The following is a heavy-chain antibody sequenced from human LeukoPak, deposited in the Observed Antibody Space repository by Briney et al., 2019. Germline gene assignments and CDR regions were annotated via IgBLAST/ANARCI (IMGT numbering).Heavy chain of an antibody. CDR1: GGSISSYY. D-gene: IGHD6-6*01. CDR2: INHSGST. V-gene: IGHV4-34*01. J-gene: IGHJ6*02. Sequence: SETLSLTCTGSGGSISSYYWSWIRQPPGKGLEWIGEINHSGSTNYNPSLKSRVTISVDTSKNQFSLKLSSVTAADTAVYYCARQWPLYSSSYYYYYGMDVWGQGTTVTVSS. CDR3: ARQWPLYSSSYYYYYGMDV.